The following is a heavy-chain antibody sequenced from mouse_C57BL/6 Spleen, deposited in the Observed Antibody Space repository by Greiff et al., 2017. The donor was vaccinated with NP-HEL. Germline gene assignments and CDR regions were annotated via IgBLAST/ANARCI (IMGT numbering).Heavy chain of an antibody. CDR2: INTNNGGT. J-gene: IGHJ3*01. V-gene: IGHV1-26*01. CDR3: AYHGFRGFAY. Sequence: VQLQQSGPELVKPGASVKISCKASGYTFTDYYMNWVKQSHGKSLEWIGDINTNNGGTSYNQKFKGKATLTVDTSSSTAYMELRSLTSEDAAVDYCAYHGFRGFAYWGQGTRVTVSA. CDR1: GYTFTDYY. D-gene: IGHD3-3*01.